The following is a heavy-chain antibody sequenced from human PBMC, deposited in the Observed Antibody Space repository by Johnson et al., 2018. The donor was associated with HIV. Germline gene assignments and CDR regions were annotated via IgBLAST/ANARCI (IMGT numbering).Heavy chain of an antibody. V-gene: IGHV3-43*01. J-gene: IGHJ3*02. Sequence: VQLVESGGVVVQPGGSLRLSCAASGFTFDDYTMHWVRQAPGKGLEWVSLISWAGGSTYYVDSVKGRFTISRDNATSALYLQVHSLRVEDTAVYYCARGDYNDRSGYWSDAFDIWGQGTMVTVSS. CDR3: ARGDYNDRSGYWSDAFDI. D-gene: IGHD3-22*01. CDR2: ISWAGGST. CDR1: GFTFDDYT.